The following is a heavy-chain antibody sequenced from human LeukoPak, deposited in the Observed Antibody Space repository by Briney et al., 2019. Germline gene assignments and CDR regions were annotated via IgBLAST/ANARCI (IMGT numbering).Heavy chain of an antibody. CDR2: ISGSGDST. D-gene: IGHD6-13*01. J-gene: IGHJ4*02. CDR1: GFTFSNYG. Sequence: GGSLRLSCAASGFTFSNYGMSWIRQAPGKGLEWVSSISGSGDSTYYADSVKGRFTISRDNSKNTLYLQMNSLRAEDTAVYYCAKTAGIAAAADFDYWGQGTLVTVSS. V-gene: IGHV3-23*01. CDR3: AKTAGIAAAADFDY.